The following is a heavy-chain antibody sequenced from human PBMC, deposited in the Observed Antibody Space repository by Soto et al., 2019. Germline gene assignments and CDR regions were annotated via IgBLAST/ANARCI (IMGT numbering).Heavy chain of an antibody. J-gene: IGHJ5*02. D-gene: IGHD5-18*01. Sequence: QVQLVQSGAEEKKPGASVKVSCKASGYTFTSYAMHWVRQAPGQRLEWMGWINAGNGNTKYSQKFQGRVTITRDTSASTAYMEPSSLRSEDTAVYYCARGLPVGGYSYGWGTNWFDPWGQGTLVTVSS. CDR1: GYTFTSYA. V-gene: IGHV1-3*05. CDR2: INAGNGNT. CDR3: ARGLPVGGYSYGWGTNWFDP.